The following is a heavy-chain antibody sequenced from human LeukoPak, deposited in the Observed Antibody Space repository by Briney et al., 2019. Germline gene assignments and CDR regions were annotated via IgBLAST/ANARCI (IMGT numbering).Heavy chain of an antibody. CDR2: IHPNSGDT. J-gene: IGHJ4*02. Sequence: ASVEVSCKASGYTFTAFPIHWVRQAPGQGLEWMGRIHPNSGDTNYVQRFQGRVTMTRDTSINTVFLDLSRLRSDDTAVYYCARDGSNWSSLHFWGQGTLVTVSS. CDR3: ARDGSNWSSLHF. D-gene: IGHD6-13*01. V-gene: IGHV1-2*06. CDR1: GYTFTAFP.